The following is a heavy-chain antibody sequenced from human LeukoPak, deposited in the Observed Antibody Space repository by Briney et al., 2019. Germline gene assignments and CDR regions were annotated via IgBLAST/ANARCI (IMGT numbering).Heavy chain of an antibody. D-gene: IGHD3-22*01. CDR2: IYHSGST. CDR1: GYSISSGYY. Sequence: SETLSLTCTGSGYSISSGYYWGWIRQPPGKWLGWIGSIYHSGSTYYNPSLKSRVTISVDTSKNQFSLKLSSVTAADTAVYYCARGDPYYYDSSGPDYWGQGTLVTVSS. CDR3: ARGDPYYYDSSGPDY. J-gene: IGHJ4*02. V-gene: IGHV4-38-2*02.